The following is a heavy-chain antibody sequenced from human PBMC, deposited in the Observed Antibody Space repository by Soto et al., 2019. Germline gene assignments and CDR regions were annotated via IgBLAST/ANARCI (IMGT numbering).Heavy chain of an antibody. J-gene: IGHJ4*02. D-gene: IGHD3-16*01. CDR3: ARDWFGIDY. CDR2: INPYNGNT. V-gene: IGHV1-18*01. CDR1: GYTFTSYG. Sequence: QVQLVQSGAEVKKPGASVKVSCKASGYTFTSYGISWVRQAPGQGLEWMGWINPYNGNTNNAQKLQDRVTMTTDTSTNTAYMELRSLRYDDTAVYYCARDWFGIDYWGQGTLVTVSS.